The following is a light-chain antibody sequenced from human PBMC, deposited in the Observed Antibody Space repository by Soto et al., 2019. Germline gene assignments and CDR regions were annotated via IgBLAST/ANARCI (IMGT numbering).Light chain of an antibody. Sequence: EIVMTQSPATLSVSPGERATLSCRASQSVSSNLAWYQQKPGQAPRLLIYGASTRATGIPARFSGSGSGTGFTLTLSSLQSEDFAVYYCHRNHNWRPWTFGQGTKVAIK. CDR1: QSVSSN. CDR2: GAS. J-gene: IGKJ1*01. CDR3: HRNHNWRPWT. V-gene: IGKV3-15*01.